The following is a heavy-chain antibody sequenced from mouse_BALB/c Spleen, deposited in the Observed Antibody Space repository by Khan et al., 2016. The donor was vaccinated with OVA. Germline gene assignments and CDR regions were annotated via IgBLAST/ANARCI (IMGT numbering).Heavy chain of an antibody. D-gene: IGHD1-1*01. CDR3: TRIYRSDFDY. Sequence: EVQLQQSGPELVRPGASVKISCKASGYSFTGYFMNWVMQSHGKSLEWIGRINPHIGETFYNPRFKDKATLTVDESSSTAHMERRTLTSEDSAVYYCTRIYRSDFDYWGQGTTLTVSS. J-gene: IGHJ2*01. CDR2: INPHIGET. CDR1: GYSFTGYF. V-gene: IGHV1-20*01.